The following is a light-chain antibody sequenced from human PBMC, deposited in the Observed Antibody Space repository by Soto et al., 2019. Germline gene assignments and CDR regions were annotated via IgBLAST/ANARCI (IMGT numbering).Light chain of an antibody. CDR1: QTISSW. CDR2: KAS. CDR3: QHYNSYSEA. V-gene: IGKV1-5*03. Sequence: IQMTQSPSSLSASEGDRVTITCRASQTISSWLAWYQQKPGKAPKLLIYKASTLKSGVPSRFSGSGSGTEFTLTISSLQPDDFATYYCQHYNSYSEAFGQGTKVDIK. J-gene: IGKJ1*01.